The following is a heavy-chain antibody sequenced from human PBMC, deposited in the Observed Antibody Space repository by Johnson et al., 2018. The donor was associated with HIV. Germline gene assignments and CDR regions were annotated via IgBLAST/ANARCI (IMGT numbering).Heavy chain of an antibody. CDR2: IYSGGNT. Sequence: QVQLVESGGGVVQPGRSLRLSCTASAFTFSNYGMHWVRQAPGKGLEWVSVIYSGGNTYYADSVRGRFTISRDNSKNTLYLQMNSLRAEDTAVYYCAKGRGSPPGAFDIWGQGTMVTVSS. J-gene: IGHJ3*02. CDR3: AKGRGSPPGAFDI. D-gene: IGHD1-26*01. V-gene: IGHV3-NL1*01. CDR1: AFTFSNYG.